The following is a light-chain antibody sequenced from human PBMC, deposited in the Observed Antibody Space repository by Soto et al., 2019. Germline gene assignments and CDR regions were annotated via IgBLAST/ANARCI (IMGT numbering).Light chain of an antibody. Sequence: DIQMTQSPSTLSASVGDRVTITCRASQSISSWLAWDQQKPGKDPKLLIYDASSLEREVPSRFSGSGSETEFSRTISSLQPDDFATYYCQHYNSYPTTFGQGTKVEIK. J-gene: IGKJ1*01. V-gene: IGKV1-5*01. CDR2: DAS. CDR3: QHYNSYPTT. CDR1: QSISSW.